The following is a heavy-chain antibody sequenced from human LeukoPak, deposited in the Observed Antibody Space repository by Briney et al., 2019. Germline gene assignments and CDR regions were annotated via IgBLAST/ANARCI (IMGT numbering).Heavy chain of an antibody. V-gene: IGHV3-23*01. CDR1: GITFSSYG. J-gene: IGHJ4*02. CDR2: ISGSGGST. CDR3: AKDQGYSGYDLREDYFDY. D-gene: IGHD5-12*01. Sequence: GGSLRLSCAASGITFSSYGMSWVRQAPGKGLDWVSAISGSGGSTYYADSVKGRFTISRDNSKNTLYLQMNSLRAEDTAVYYCAKDQGYSGYDLREDYFDYWGQGTLVTVSS.